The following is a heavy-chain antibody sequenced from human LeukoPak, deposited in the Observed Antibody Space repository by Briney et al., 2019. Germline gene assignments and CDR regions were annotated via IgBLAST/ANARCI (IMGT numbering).Heavy chain of an antibody. CDR3: AREFSSKLEWLAYVTGDDAFDV. Sequence: GASVKVSCKPFGYSFTGYHLHWVRQAPRQGLEWIGAVNPKTGGTNYARKFQGRVTMTRDTSINTVNMELSRLTSDDTAVYYCAREFSSKLEWLAYVTGDDAFDVWGQGTMITVS. J-gene: IGHJ3*01. D-gene: IGHD3-3*01. CDR1: GYSFTGYH. V-gene: IGHV1-2*02. CDR2: VNPKTGGT.